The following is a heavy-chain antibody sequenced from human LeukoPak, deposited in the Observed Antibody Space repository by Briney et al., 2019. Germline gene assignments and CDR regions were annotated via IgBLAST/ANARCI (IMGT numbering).Heavy chain of an antibody. Sequence: PGGSLRLSCAASGFTFSSYWMSWVRQAPGKGLEWVANIKQDGSEKYYVDSVKGRFTISRDNAKKSVYLQMNSLRVEDTAVYYCARAYSERYGLGYYYMDVWGKGTTVTISS. J-gene: IGHJ6*03. CDR3: ARAYSERYGLGYYYMDV. CDR1: GFTFSSYW. V-gene: IGHV3-7*01. D-gene: IGHD1-26*01. CDR2: IKQDGSEK.